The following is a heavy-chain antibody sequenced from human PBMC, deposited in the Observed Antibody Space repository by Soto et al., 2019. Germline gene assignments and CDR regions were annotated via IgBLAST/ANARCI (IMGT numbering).Heavy chain of an antibody. D-gene: IGHD1-1*01. V-gene: IGHV4-31*03. CDR3: ATRGLERRGRRYYYYGIDV. CDR1: GGSISSGGYY. Sequence: PSETLSLTCTVSGGSISSGGYYWSWIRQHPGKGLEWIGYIYYSGSTYYNPSLKSRVTISVDTSKNQFSLKLSSVTAADTAVYYCATRGLERRGRRYYYYGIDVWGQGTTVTVSS. CDR2: IYYSGST. J-gene: IGHJ6*02.